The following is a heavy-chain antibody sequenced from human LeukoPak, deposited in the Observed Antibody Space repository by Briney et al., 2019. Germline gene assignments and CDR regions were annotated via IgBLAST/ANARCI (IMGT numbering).Heavy chain of an antibody. CDR3: ARSPHDYGGRVGAFDI. CDR2: IYHSGST. D-gene: IGHD4-23*01. V-gene: IGHV4-4*02. Sequence: PSETLSLTCAVSGGSISSSNWWSWVRQPPGKGLEWIGEIYHSGSTNYNPSLKSRVTISVDKSKNQFSLKLSSVTAADTAVYYCARSPHDYGGRVGAFDIWGQGTMITVSS. CDR1: GGSISSSNW. J-gene: IGHJ3*02.